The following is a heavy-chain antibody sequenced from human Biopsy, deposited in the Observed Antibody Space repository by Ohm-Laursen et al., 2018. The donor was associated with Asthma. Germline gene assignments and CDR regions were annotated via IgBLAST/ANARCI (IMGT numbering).Heavy chain of an antibody. D-gene: IGHD3-3*02. Sequence: GSLRLSCAASGFTYVDHWMSCVRQVPGKGLEWVANIKHDGSEKNHVDSLKGRFTISRDNAKNSLYLQMDSLRAEDTAVYYCARTFHFWSPYHAEHYQLWGQGTLVTVPS. CDR1: GFTYVDHW. CDR3: ARTFHFWSPYHAEHYQL. CDR2: IKHDGSEK. J-gene: IGHJ1*01. V-gene: IGHV3-7*01.